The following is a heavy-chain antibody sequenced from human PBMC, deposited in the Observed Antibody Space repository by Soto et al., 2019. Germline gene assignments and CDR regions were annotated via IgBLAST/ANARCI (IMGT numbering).Heavy chain of an antibody. CDR3: ARDEWSGSYSLEFDP. CDR2: INPSGGST. Sequence: QVQLVQSGAEVKKPGASVKVSCKASGYTFTSYYMHWVRQAPGQGLEWMGIINPSGGSTSYAQKFQGRVTMTRDTSTSTVYMELSSLRSEDTAVYYCARDEWSGSYSLEFDPWGQGTLVTVSS. V-gene: IGHV1-46*01. D-gene: IGHD1-26*01. J-gene: IGHJ5*02. CDR1: GYTFTSYY.